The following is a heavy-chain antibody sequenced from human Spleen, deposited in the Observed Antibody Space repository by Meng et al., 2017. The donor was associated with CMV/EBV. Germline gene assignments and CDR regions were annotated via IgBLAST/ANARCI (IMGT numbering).Heavy chain of an antibody. CDR1: GGFFSGYY. D-gene: IGHD6-19*01. CDR2: INHSGST. Sequence: GSLRLSCAVYGGFFSGYYWSWIRQPPGKGLEWIGEINHSGSTNYNPSLKSRVTISVDTSKNQFSLKLSSVTAADTAVYYCARVRVAGTLYYYYYGMDVWGQGTTVTVSS. CDR3: ARVRVAGTLYYYYYGMDV. V-gene: IGHV4-34*01. J-gene: IGHJ6*02.